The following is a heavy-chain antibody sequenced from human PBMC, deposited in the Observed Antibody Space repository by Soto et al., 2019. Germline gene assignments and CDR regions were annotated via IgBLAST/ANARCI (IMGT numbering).Heavy chain of an antibody. D-gene: IGHD6-19*01. CDR2: MNPNSGNT. V-gene: IGHV1-8*01. Sequence: GASVKVSCKASGYTFTSYDINWVRQATGQGLEWMGWMNPNSGNTGYAQKFQGRVTMTRNTSISTAYMELSSLRSEDTAVYYCARAAYSSGWYLHRTLSWWFDPWGQGTLVTVSS. J-gene: IGHJ5*02. CDR3: ARAAYSSGWYLHRTLSWWFDP. CDR1: GYTFTSYD.